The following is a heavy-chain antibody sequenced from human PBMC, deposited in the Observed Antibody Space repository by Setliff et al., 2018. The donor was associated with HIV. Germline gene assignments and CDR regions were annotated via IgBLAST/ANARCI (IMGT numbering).Heavy chain of an antibody. Sequence: SETLSLTCTVSGGSIGSGGYYWSWIRQHPGKGLEWIGYIYYSGSTYYNPSFKRRLSISADTSKNQFSLKLSSVTAADTAVYYCARSTYYFDSSGYKYNWFDPWGQGTRVTVSS. CDR1: GGSIGSGGYY. CDR2: IYYSGST. V-gene: IGHV4-31*03. J-gene: IGHJ5*02. CDR3: ARSTYYFDSSGYKYNWFDP. D-gene: IGHD3-22*01.